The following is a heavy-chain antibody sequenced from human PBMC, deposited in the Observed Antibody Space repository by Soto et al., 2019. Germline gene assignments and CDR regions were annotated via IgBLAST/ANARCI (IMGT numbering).Heavy chain of an antibody. CDR2: ISSTGSYT. D-gene: IGHD3-3*02. CDR1: GFTFNDYY. Sequence: QVQLVESGGGLVKPGGSLRLSCTASGFTFNDYYMTWFRRAPGTGLEWISYISSTGSYTNYADSVKGRFTISRDNAKNSLYLQMDNLRDEDTAVYYCARDPSIRSPPDYWGRGTLVTVSS. CDR3: ARDPSIRSPPDY. J-gene: IGHJ4*02. V-gene: IGHV3-11*05.